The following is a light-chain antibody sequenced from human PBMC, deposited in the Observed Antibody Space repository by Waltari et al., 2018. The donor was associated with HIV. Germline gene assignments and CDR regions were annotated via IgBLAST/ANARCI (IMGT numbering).Light chain of an antibody. Sequence: QSALTQPAAVSGSPGQSILISCTGTSSDVGKYQYVSWYRQDPGKAPKVVIYEVSNRPSGVSNRFSGSKSGNTASLTISGLRAEDEADYFCSSYTAASSLYVFGTGTKVTVL. CDR3: SSYTAASSLYV. J-gene: IGLJ1*01. V-gene: IGLV2-14*01. CDR1: SSDVGKYQY. CDR2: EVS.